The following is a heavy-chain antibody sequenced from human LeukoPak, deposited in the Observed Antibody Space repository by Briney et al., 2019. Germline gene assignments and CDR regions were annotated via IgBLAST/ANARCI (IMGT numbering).Heavy chain of an antibody. CDR2: IIEKGNA. CDR3: ARCRDHFDY. V-gene: IGHV4-34*12. D-gene: IGHD5-24*01. CDR1: GGSFSSYS. Sequence: SETLSLTCALYGGSFSSYSWSWTWIRQTPEKGLEWIGEIIEKGNANYNPSLKSRVTISVDTSKNQFSLRLSSVTAADTAVYYCARCRDHFDYWGQGTLVTVSS. J-gene: IGHJ4*02.